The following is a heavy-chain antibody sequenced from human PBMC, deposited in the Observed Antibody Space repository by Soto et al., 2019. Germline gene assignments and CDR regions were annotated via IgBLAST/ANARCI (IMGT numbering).Heavy chain of an antibody. V-gene: IGHV3-30*03. CDR2: ISYDGSNT. CDR3: VTFRGMEYDFWSGPNDAFDI. Sequence: GGSLRLSCAPSGFTFSSYGMHWVRQAPGKGLEWVPVISYDGSNTYYADSVKGRFTTSRDNSKNTLYLQMNCLRSEYTAVYYCVTFRGMEYDFWSGPNDAFDIWGQGTMVTVSS. D-gene: IGHD3-3*01. J-gene: IGHJ3*02. CDR1: GFTFSSYG.